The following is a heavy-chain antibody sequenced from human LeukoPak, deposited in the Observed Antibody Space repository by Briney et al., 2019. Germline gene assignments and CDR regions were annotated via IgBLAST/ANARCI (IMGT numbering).Heavy chain of an antibody. Sequence: PSETLSLTCAVYGGSFSGYYWSWIRQPPGKGLVWIGEINHSGSTNYNPSLKSRVTISVDTSKNQFSLKLSSVTAADTAVYYCARGLVGYSYGAWGQGTLVTVSS. V-gene: IGHV4-34*01. D-gene: IGHD5-18*01. CDR1: GGSFSGYY. CDR2: INHSGST. CDR3: ARGLVGYSYGA. J-gene: IGHJ4*02.